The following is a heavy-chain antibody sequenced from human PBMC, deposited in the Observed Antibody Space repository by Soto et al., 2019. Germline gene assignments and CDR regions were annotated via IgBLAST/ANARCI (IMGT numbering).Heavy chain of an antibody. CDR3: AKGRKPDHDDGLCAFDS. CDR1: GLTFRNYA. J-gene: IGHJ4*02. CDR2: ISGGGGGT. V-gene: IGHV3-23*01. Sequence: GESLKISCVVSGLTFRNYAMSWVRQAPGKGLEWVSGISGGGGGTYYADSVKGRFTISRDPSTTTLFLDMYSLGAEDTAIYYCAKGRKPDHDDGLCAFDSWGQGVLVTVSS. D-gene: IGHD3-3*01.